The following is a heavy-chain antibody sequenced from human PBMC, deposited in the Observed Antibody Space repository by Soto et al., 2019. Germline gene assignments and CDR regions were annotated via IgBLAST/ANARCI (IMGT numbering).Heavy chain of an antibody. CDR2: INPATGAA. J-gene: IGHJ3*02. CDR3: ARGGGVGVAGSAAFDM. Sequence: QLHLVQSGAVVKKPGASVTVSCSASGYPVTAYYMHWVRQAPGRGLEWMGGINPATGAAKYTQTFQGRVTMPRDTATGTVFMELAGLTSGDTAVFYCARGGGVGVAGSAAFDMWGQGTLVTVSS. V-gene: IGHV1-2*02. D-gene: IGHD3-3*01. CDR1: GYPVTAYY.